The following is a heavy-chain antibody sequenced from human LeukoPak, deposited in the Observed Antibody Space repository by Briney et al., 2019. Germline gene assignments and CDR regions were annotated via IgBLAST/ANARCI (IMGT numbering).Heavy chain of an antibody. CDR2: ISYDGSNK. CDR3: AKDLRDYGDYYFDY. V-gene: IGHV3-30*18. D-gene: IGHD4-17*01. Sequence: GGSLRLSCAASGFTFSSYGMHWVRQAPGKGLEWVAVISYDGSNKYYADSVKGRFTIFRDNSKNTLYLQMNSLRAEDTAVYYCAKDLRDYGDYYFDYWGQGTLVTVSS. J-gene: IGHJ4*02. CDR1: GFTFSSYG.